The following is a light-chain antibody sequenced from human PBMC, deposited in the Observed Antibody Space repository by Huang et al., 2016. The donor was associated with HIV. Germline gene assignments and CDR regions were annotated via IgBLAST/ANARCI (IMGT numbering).Light chain of an antibody. V-gene: IGKV1-39*01. J-gene: IGKJ1*01. CDR3: QQGYSVPWT. CDR1: QSVSGF. Sequence: DIQMTQSPSSLSASVGDRVTITCRASQSVSGFLNWYQQKPGKAPKLLIYAASSLQSGVPSRFGGSGSGTDFTLTISSLQPEDFASYYCQQGYSVPWT. CDR2: AAS.